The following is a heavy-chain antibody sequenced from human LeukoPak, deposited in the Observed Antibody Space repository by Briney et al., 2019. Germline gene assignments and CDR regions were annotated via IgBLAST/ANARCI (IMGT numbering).Heavy chain of an antibody. D-gene: IGHD3-22*01. V-gene: IGHV4-39*01. J-gene: IGHJ4*02. CDR1: GGSIRSSYYY. CDR2: IYYSGST. Sequence: SSETLSLTCTVSGGSIRSSYYYWGWIRQPPGKGLEWIGSIYYSGSTYYNPSLKSRVTISVDTSKNQFSLKLSSVTAADTAVYYCARSTMIVVAVDYWGQGTLVTVSS. CDR3: ARSTMIVVAVDY.